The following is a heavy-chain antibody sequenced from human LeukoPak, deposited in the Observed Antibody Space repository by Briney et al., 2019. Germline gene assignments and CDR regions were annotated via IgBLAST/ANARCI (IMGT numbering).Heavy chain of an antibody. V-gene: IGHV4-31*03. Sequence: SQTLSLTRTVSGGSISSGGYYWSWIRQHPGKGLEWIGYIYYSGSTYYNPSLKSRVTISVDTSKNQFSLKLSSVTAADTAVYYCARASITMVRGVMDPLIGWFDPWGQGTLVTVSS. J-gene: IGHJ5*02. CDR2: IYYSGST. CDR3: ARASITMVRGVMDPLIGWFDP. D-gene: IGHD3-10*01. CDR1: GGSISSGGYY.